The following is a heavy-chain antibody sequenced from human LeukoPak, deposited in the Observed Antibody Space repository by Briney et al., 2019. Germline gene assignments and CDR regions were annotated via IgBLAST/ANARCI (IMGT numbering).Heavy chain of an antibody. CDR3: AKDITMVRGVSYGMDV. CDR2: IYSGGST. CDR1: GFTVSSNY. V-gene: IGHV3-53*01. D-gene: IGHD3-10*01. J-gene: IGHJ6*02. Sequence: GGSLRLSCAASGFTVSSNYMSWVRQAPGKGLEWVSVIYSGGSTYYADSVKGRFTISRDNSKNTLYLQMNSLRAEDTAVYYCAKDITMVRGVSYGMDVWGQGTTVTVSS.